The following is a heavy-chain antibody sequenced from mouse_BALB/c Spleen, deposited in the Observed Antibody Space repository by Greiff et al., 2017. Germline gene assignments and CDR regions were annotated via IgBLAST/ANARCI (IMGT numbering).Heavy chain of an antibody. CDR1: GFTFSSYT. CDR2: ISNGGGST. Sequence: EVQGVESGGGLVQPGGSLELSCAASGFTFSSYTMSWVRQTPEKRLEWVAYISNGGGSTYYPDTVKGRFTISRDNAKNTLYLQMSSLKSEDTAMYYCARSYYYGSSAAFYYAMDYWGQGTSVTVSS. CDR3: ARSYYYGSSAAFYYAMDY. D-gene: IGHD1-1*01. V-gene: IGHV5-12-2*01. J-gene: IGHJ4*01.